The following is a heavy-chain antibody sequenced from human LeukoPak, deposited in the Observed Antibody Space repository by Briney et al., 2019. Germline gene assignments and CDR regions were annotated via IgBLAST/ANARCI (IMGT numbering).Heavy chain of an antibody. CDR1: GFTFSSYA. CDR2: ISSNGGST. Sequence: GGSLRLSCAASGFTFSSYAMHWVRQAPGKGLEYVSAISSNGGSTYYANSAKGRFTISRDNSKNTLYLQMGSLRAEDMAVYYCAREGGKKWELPAFDIWGQGTMVTVSS. D-gene: IGHD1-26*01. J-gene: IGHJ3*02. CDR3: AREGGKKWELPAFDI. V-gene: IGHV3-64*01.